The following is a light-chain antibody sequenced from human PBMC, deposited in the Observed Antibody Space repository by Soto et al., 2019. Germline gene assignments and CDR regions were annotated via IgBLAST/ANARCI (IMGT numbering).Light chain of an antibody. CDR3: QQRSNWPPFSIT. V-gene: IGKV3-11*01. CDR2: DAS. CDR1: QSVSSY. Sequence: EIVLTQSAAALSLSPGERATLSCRASQSVSSYLAWYQQKPGQAPRLLIYDASNRATGIPARFSGSGSGTDFTLTISSLEPEDFAVYYCQQRSNWPPFSITFGQGTRLEIK. J-gene: IGKJ5*01.